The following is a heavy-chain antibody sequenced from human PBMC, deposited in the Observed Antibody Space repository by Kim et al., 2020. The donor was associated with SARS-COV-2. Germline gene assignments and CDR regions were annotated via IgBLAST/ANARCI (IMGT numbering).Heavy chain of an antibody. J-gene: IGHJ4*02. D-gene: IGHD1-1*01. V-gene: IGHV1-3*01. CDR3: ARDGTTRNGGYYFDF. CDR2: INVGYGNT. CDR1: GYTFTSYT. Sequence: ASVKVSCKASGYTFTSYTLHWVRQAPGQGLEWMGWINVGYGNTRYLQKFQGRVTITRDTSASTAYMELSSLRSEDTAVYYCARDGTTRNGGYYFDFWGRG.